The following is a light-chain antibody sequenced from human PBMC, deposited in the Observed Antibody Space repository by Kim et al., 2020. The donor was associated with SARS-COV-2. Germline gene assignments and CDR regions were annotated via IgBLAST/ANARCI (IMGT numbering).Light chain of an antibody. Sequence: DIEMTQSPATLSVSPGERATLSCRASQSVSSYLAWYQQKPGQAPRLLIYGASTRAAGIPARFSGSGSGTEFTLTISSLQSEDFAVYYCHQYNNWPPLTFGGGTKVDIK. CDR1: QSVSSY. CDR2: GAS. CDR3: HQYNNWPPLT. V-gene: IGKV3-15*01. J-gene: IGKJ4*01.